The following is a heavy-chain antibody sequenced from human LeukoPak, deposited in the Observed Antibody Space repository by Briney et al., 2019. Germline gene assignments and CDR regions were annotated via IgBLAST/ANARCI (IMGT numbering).Heavy chain of an antibody. CDR2: IYYSGST. D-gene: IGHD3-9*01. CDR3: ARDTHYYDILTGYYNHYFDY. CDR1: GGSISSGGYY. J-gene: IGHJ4*02. Sequence: PSQTLSLTCTVSGGSISSGGYYWSWIRQHPGKGLEWVGYIYYSGSTYYNPSLKGRVTMSVDTSKNQFSLKLSSVTAADTAVYYCARDTHYYDILTGYYNHYFDYWGQGTLVTVSS. V-gene: IGHV4-31*03.